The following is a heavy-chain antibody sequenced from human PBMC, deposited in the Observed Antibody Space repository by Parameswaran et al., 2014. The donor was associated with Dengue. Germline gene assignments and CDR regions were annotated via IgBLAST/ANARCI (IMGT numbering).Heavy chain of an antibody. J-gene: IGHJ4*02. Sequence: WIRQPPGKGLEWIGYIYYSGSTYYNPSLKSRVTISVDTSKNQFSLKLSSVTAADTAVYYCARDSRQMVRGVIAHDYWGQGTLVTVSS. CDR3: ARDSRQMVRGVIAHDY. V-gene: IGHV4-31*02. D-gene: IGHD3-10*01. CDR2: IYYSGST.